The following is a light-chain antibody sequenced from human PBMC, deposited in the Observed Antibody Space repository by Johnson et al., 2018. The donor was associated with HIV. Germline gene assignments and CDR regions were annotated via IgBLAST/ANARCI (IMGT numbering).Light chain of an antibody. J-gene: IGLJ1*01. CDR2: DNN. Sequence: QSVLTQPPSVSAAPRQKVTISCSGSSSNIGNNYVSWYQQLPGTAPKLLIYDNNKRPSGIPDRFSGSKSGTSATLGITGLQTGDEADYYCGTWASSLSAGGVFGTVTKVTVL. CDR1: SSNIGNNY. CDR3: GTWASSLSAGGV. V-gene: IGLV1-51*01.